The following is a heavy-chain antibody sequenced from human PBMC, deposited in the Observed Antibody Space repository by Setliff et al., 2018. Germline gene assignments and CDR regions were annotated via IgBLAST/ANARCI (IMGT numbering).Heavy chain of an antibody. CDR3: ARQDRFYDRSVFVEYFQH. D-gene: IGHD3-22*01. CDR2: IFYSGSA. Sequence: SETLSLTCSVSGGSISPYYWIWIRQSPGKGLEWIGYIFYSGSARYNPSLESRVTMSVDTSKNQISLKLTSVTAADTAMYYCARQDRFYDRSVFVEYFQHWGQGALVTVSS. J-gene: IGHJ1*01. CDR1: GGSISPYY. V-gene: IGHV4-59*08.